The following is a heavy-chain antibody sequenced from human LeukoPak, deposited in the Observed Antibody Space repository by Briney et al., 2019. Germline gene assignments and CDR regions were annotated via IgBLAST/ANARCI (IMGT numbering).Heavy chain of an antibody. CDR3: ARSPRSAFDF. J-gene: IGHJ3*01. Sequence: PSQTLSLTCTVSGGSISSGGEYWSWIRQHPGKGLEWIGHVYYSGSTYYNPSLKSRVTISVDTSENQFSLKLSSVTAADTAVYYCARSPRSAFDFWGQGTMVSVSS. V-gene: IGHV4-31*03. CDR1: GGSISSGGEY. CDR2: VYYSGST.